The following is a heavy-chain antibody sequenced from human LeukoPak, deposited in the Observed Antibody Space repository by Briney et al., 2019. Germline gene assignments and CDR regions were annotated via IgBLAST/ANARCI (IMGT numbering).Heavy chain of an antibody. Sequence: TPSETLSLTCTVSGGSVSSGSYYWSWIRQPPGKGLEWIGYIYYSGSTNYNPSLKSRVTISVDTSKNQFSLKLSSVTAADTAVYYCARDQRTLHDTYYYYYGMGVWGQGTTVTVSS. CDR1: GGSVSSGSYY. J-gene: IGHJ6*02. CDR3: ARDQRTLHDTYYYYYGMGV. V-gene: IGHV4-61*01. CDR2: IYYSGST.